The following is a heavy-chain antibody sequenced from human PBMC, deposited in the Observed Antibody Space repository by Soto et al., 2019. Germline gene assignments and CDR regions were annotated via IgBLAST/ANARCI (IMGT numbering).Heavy chain of an antibody. CDR1: GESVSTNTAT. D-gene: IGHD5-18*01. Sequence: SQTLSLTCDISGESVSTNTATWDWIRQSPSRGLEWLGRTYYRSKWFYDYAVSVRSRITISPDTSNNQVSLQLNSVTPDDTAVYYCVRLIGNSWLDTWGQGTLVTVSSGKTHPGESLKISCKGSGYSYGAYYYYYGMDVWGQGTTVTVSS. CDR2: TYYRSKWFY. CDR3: VRLIGNSWLDTWGQGTLVTVSSGKTHPGESLKISCKGSGYSYGAYYYYYGMDV. V-gene: IGHV6-1*01. J-gene: IGHJ6*02.